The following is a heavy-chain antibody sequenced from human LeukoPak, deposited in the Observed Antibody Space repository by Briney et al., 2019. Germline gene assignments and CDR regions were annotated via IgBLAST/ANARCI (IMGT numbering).Heavy chain of an antibody. D-gene: IGHD2-15*01. CDR1: GGSISSGGYS. Sequence: SETLSLTCAVSGGSISSGGYSWSWIRQPPGKGLEWIGYIYHSGSTYYNPSLKSRVTISVDRSKNQFSLKLSSVTAADTAVYHCARGPACSGGSCYSNFDYWGQGTLVTVSS. V-gene: IGHV4-30-2*01. J-gene: IGHJ4*02. CDR3: ARGPACSGGSCYSNFDY. CDR2: IYHSGST.